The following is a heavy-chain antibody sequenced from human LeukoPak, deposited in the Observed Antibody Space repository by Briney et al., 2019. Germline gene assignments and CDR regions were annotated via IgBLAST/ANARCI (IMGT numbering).Heavy chain of an antibody. J-gene: IGHJ6*03. V-gene: IGHV3-23*01. CDR1: GFTFSSFS. Sequence: GGSRRLSCAASGFTFSSFSMSWVRQAPGKGLDWVSTISGSIGSTYYAGSGKGRFTISRDNSKNTLYLQMNSLRAEDTAIYYCAKLPGAAADNYYYYYMDVWGQGTTVTVSS. CDR3: AKLPGAAADNYYYYYMDV. CDR2: ISGSIGST. D-gene: IGHD6-13*01.